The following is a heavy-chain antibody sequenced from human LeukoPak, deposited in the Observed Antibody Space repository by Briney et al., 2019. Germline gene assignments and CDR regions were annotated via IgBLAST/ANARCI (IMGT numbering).Heavy chain of an antibody. V-gene: IGHV3-7*01. CDR3: ARVYYYSSGYYLFFDY. D-gene: IGHD3-22*01. CDR2: IKQDGSEK. J-gene: IGHJ4*02. Sequence: PGGSLRLSCAASGFTFSSYWMSWVRQAPGKGLEWVANIKQDGSEKYYVDSVKGRFTISRDNAKNSLYLQMNSLRAEDTAVYYCARVYYYSSGYYLFFDYWGQGTLVTVSS. CDR1: GFTFSSYW.